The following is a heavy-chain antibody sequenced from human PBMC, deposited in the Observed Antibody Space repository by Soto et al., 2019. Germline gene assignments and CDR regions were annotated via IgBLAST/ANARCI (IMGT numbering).Heavy chain of an antibody. Sequence: SETLSLTCTVSGGSVSSGSYYWSWILQPPGKGLEWIGYIYYSGSTNYNPSLKSRVTISVDTSKNQFSLKLSSVTAADTAVYYCARRGYSYGDYYLDYWGQGTLVTVS. V-gene: IGHV4-61*01. CDR3: ARRGYSYGDYYLDY. D-gene: IGHD5-18*01. CDR1: GGSVSSGSYY. CDR2: IYYSGST. J-gene: IGHJ4*02.